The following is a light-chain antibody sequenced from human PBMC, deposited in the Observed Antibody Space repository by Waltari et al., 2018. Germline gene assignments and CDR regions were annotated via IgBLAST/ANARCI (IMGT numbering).Light chain of an antibody. CDR2: AAS. J-gene: IGKJ2*01. CDR1: QSLSRSR. CDR3: QQYGSSVMYT. V-gene: IGKV3-20*01. Sequence: EVVLTQSPGTLSLSPGERATLSCRASQSLSRSRLAWYQQKPGQAPRLLIYAASRRATGIPDRFSGSGTGTDFSLTVSRVEPEDSAVYYCQQYGSSVMYTFGQGTKLEIQ.